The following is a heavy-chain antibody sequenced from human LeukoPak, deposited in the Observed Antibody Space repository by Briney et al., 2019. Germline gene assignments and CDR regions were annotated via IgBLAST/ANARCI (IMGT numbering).Heavy chain of an antibody. CDR2: IYYSGST. V-gene: IGHV4-61*08. CDR1: GGSISRGDYY. CDR3: ARQQKRPYYDFWSGYPLVGMDV. J-gene: IGHJ6*02. D-gene: IGHD3-3*01. Sequence: SETLSLTCTVSGGSISRGDYYWSWIRQPPGKGLEWIGYIYYSGSTNYNPSLKSRVTISVDTSKNQFSLKLSSVTAADTAVYYCARQQKRPYYDFWSGYPLVGMDVWGQGTTVTVSS.